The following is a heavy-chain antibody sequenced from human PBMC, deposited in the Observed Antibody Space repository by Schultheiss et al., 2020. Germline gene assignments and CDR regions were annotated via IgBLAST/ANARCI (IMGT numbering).Heavy chain of an antibody. J-gene: IGHJ4*02. Sequence: ASVKVSCKASGYTFTGYYMHWVRQAPGQGLEWMGWINPNSGNTGYAQKFQGRVTMTRNTSISTAYMELSSLRSEDTAVYYCARGCSSTSCVPHWGQGTLVTVSS. CDR3: ARGCSSTSCVPH. D-gene: IGHD2-2*01. CDR2: INPNSGNT. CDR1: GYTFTGYY. V-gene: IGHV1-8*02.